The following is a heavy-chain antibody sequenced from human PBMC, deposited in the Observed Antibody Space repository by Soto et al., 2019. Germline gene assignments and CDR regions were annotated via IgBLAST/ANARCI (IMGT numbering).Heavy chain of an antibody. CDR3: ARQSTNSPHQAFDY. V-gene: IGHV4-31*03. CDR1: GGSISSGGYY. Sequence: PSETLSLTCTVSGGSISSGGYYWSWIRQHPGKGLEWIGYIYYSGSTYYNPSLKSRVTISVDTSKNQFSLKLSSVTAADTAVYYCARQSTNSPHQAFDYWGQGTLVTVSS. D-gene: IGHD7-27*01. J-gene: IGHJ4*02. CDR2: IYYSGST.